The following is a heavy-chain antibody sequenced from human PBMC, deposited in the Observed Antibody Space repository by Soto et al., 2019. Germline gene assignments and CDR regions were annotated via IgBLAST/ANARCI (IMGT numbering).Heavy chain of an antibody. D-gene: IGHD3-22*01. Sequence: SGGSLRLSCAASGFTFSSYAMHWVRQAPGKGLEWVAVISYDGSNKYYADSVKGRFTISRDNSKNTLYLQMNSLRAEDTAVYYCARELGSGYSRPDYRGQGTLVTVSS. CDR2: ISYDGSNK. J-gene: IGHJ4*02. CDR1: GFTFSSYA. V-gene: IGHV3-30-3*01. CDR3: ARELGSGYSRPDY.